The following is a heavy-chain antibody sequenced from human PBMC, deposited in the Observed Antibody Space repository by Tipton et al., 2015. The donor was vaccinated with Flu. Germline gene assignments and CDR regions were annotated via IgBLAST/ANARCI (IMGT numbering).Heavy chain of an antibody. CDR2: IYPSGTT. CDR3: AREREDGDYSDY. D-gene: IGHD4-17*01. Sequence: TLSLTCTVSSGSIRSTNYFCAWIRQPPGKRLELIGSIYPSGTTYYNPSLKSRVTISVDTSKSQFSLKLTSLTVADTAVYYCAREREDGDYSDYWGQGTLVTVSA. J-gene: IGHJ4*02. CDR1: SGSIRSTNYF. V-gene: IGHV4-39*07.